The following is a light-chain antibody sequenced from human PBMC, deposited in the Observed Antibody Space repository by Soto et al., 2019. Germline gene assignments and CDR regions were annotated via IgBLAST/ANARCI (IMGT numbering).Light chain of an antibody. CDR3: GTWDSSLSVVL. J-gene: IGLJ3*02. CDR1: SSNIGSNH. CDR2: DSN. V-gene: IGLV1-51*01. Sequence: QSVLTQPPSVSAAPGQKVTISCSGSSSNIGSNHVSWYHQLPGSAPKLLIYDSNKRPSGIPDRFSGSKSGTSATLGITGLQTGDEVDYYCGTWDSSLSVVLFGGGTKLTVL.